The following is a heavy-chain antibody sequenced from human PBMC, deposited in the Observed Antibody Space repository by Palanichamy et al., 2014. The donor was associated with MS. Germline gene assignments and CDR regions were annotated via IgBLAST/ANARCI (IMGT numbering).Heavy chain of an antibody. D-gene: IGHD2-2*01. CDR2: MNPDSDNT. CDR1: GYTFTNYD. J-gene: IGHJ6*02. Sequence: QVQLVQSGAEVRKPGASVRVSCKASGYTFTNYDINWVRQASGQGLEWMGWMNPDSDNTGYAQKFQDRVTFTRDTSTNTAYMELSSLKSEDTAVYYCAREKDTVIAGAASVDSDVENYYYHAMDVWGQGTTVTVSS. CDR3: AREKDTVIAGAASVDSDVENYYYHAMDV. V-gene: IGHV1-8*03.